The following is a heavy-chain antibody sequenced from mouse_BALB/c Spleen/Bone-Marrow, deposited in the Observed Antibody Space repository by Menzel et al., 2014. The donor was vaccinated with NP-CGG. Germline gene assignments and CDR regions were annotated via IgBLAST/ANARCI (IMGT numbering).Heavy chain of an antibody. V-gene: IGHV4-2*02. Sequence: VQLKESGGGLVQPGGSLNLACVASGFDFGGYWMSWARLAPGEGLEWIGEINPGSSTINYSPSLKDKFITSRDNAKNTLCLQMSKVRSEDTALYYCARLGHYGYQDNWGQGATLTVSS. CDR3: ARLGHYGYQDN. J-gene: IGHJ2*01. CDR1: GFDFGGYW. D-gene: IGHD1-2*01. CDR2: INPGSSTI.